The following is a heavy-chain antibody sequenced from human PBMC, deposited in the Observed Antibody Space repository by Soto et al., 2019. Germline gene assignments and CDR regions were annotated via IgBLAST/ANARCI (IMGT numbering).Heavy chain of an antibody. V-gene: IGHV3-23*04. CDR2: ISGTGGT. D-gene: IGHD2-15*01. CDR3: AKDRRGAYCSGGICYSPDY. CDR1: GFTFSSHV. Sequence: EMQLVESGGGLVNPGGSLRLSCAVSGFTFSSHVMSWVRQAPGKGLEWVSAISGTGGTYYADSVKGRFTISRDNSKNALYLQMNNLRDEDTAVYYCAKDRRGAYCSGGICYSPDYWGQGTLVIVSS. J-gene: IGHJ4*02.